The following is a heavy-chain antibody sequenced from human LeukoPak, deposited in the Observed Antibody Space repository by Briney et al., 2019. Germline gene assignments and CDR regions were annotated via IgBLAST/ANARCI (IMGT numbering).Heavy chain of an antibody. Sequence: SGTLSLTCAVSGGSISSSNWWSWVRQPPGKGLEWIGEIYHSGSTNYNPSLKSRVTISVDKSKNQFSLKLSSVTAADTAVYYCARLGAPGTYYYDSSGYYQFDYWGQGTLVTVSS. J-gene: IGHJ4*02. D-gene: IGHD3-22*01. CDR3: ARLGAPGTYYYDSSGYYQFDY. CDR1: GGSISSSNW. CDR2: IYHSGST. V-gene: IGHV4-4*02.